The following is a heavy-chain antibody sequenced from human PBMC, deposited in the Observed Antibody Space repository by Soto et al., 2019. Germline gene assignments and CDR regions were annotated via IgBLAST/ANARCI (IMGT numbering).Heavy chain of an antibody. V-gene: IGHV3-23*01. Sequence: GGSLRLSCAASGFTFSSYAMSWVRQAPGKGLEWVSAISGSGGSTYYADSVKGRFTISRDNSKNTLYLQMNSLRAEDTAVYYCAKESYSSGWYGRGAFDIWGQGTMVTVSS. D-gene: IGHD6-19*01. CDR2: ISGSGGST. J-gene: IGHJ3*02. CDR1: GFTFSSYA. CDR3: AKESYSSGWYGRGAFDI.